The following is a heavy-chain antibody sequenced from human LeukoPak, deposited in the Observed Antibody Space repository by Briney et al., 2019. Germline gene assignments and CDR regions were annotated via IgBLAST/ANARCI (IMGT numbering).Heavy chain of an antibody. CDR3: AKSRAPTADPDAFDV. V-gene: IGHV3-30*02. Sequence: GGSLRLSCVGSGFIFSYYGIHWVRQAPGKGLEWVAFIRYGGNIEYYTDSVKGRFTISRDNSKNSLYLQMNSLRLEDTAIYYCAKSRAPTADPDAFDVWGQGTMVTVSS. J-gene: IGHJ3*01. D-gene: IGHD1-14*01. CDR2: IRYGGNIE. CDR1: GFIFSYYG.